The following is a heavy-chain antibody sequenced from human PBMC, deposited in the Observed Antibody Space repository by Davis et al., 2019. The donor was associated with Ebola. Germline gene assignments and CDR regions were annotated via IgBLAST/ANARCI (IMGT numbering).Heavy chain of an antibody. J-gene: IGHJ4*01. CDR1: GYTFTSYY. CDR3: ARGTGWYGVLDY. D-gene: IGHD2-15*01. Sequence: ASVKVSCKASGYTFTSYYMQWVRQAPGQGLEWMGIINPSGDTTTYAQKFQDRVTVTRDTSTSTVYMELSSLRSEDTAVYYCARGTGWYGVLDYWGHGTLVTVSS. CDR2: INPSGDTT. V-gene: IGHV1-46*01.